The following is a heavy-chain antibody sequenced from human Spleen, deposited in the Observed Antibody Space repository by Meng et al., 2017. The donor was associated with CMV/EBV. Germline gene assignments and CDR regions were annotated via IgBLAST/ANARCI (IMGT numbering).Heavy chain of an antibody. J-gene: IGHJ6*02. CDR2: FDPEDFKT. CDR1: GYALAELS. CDR3: ATEHFEPVTSDLHYFYGLDV. D-gene: IGHD2-21*01. V-gene: IGHV1-24*01. Sequence: ASVKVSCKVSGYALAELSIHWVRQAPGKGLEWMGGFDPEDFKTIYAQKFQGRVTMTEDTSTDTAYMELSSPRFEDTAVYYCATEHFEPVTSDLHYFYGLDVWGQGTTVTVSS.